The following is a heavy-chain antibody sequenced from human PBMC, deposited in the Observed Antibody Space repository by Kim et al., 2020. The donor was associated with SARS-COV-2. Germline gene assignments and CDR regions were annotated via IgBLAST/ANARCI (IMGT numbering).Heavy chain of an antibody. CDR1: GGSFSGYY. CDR2: INHSGST. J-gene: IGHJ3*02. Sequence: SETLSLTCAVYGGSFSGYYWSWIRQPPGKGLEWIGEINHSGSTNYNPSLKSRVTISVDTSKNQFSLKLSSVTAADTAVYYCARVEKVGSSSYYRVSLGAFDIWGQGTMVTVSS. D-gene: IGHD6-6*01. CDR3: ARVEKVGSSSYYRVSLGAFDI. V-gene: IGHV4-34*01.